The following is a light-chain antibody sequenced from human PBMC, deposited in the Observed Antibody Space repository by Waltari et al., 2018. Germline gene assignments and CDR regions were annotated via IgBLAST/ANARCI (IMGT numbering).Light chain of an antibody. CDR2: DAS. CDR1: QSVSSN. J-gene: IGKJ3*01. V-gene: IGKV3-15*01. CDR3: QQYSNWPPEVT. Sequence: EIVMTQSPATLSVSPGESAPLSCRASQSVSSNLAWYQQKPGQAPRLLIYDASSRATGMPARFSGSGSGTECTLTISSLQSEDSALYYCQQYSNWPPEVTFGPGTKVDIK.